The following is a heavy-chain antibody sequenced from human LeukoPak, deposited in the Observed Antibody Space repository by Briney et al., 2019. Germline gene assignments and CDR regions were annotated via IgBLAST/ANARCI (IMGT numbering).Heavy chain of an antibody. CDR2: IYYSGST. V-gene: IGHV4-39*01. J-gene: IGHJ4*02. CDR1: GGSISSSSYY. Sequence: TSSETLSLTCTASGGSISSSSYYWGWIRQPPGKGLEWIGSIYYSGSTYYNPSLKSRVTISVDTSKNQFSLKLSSVTAADTAVYYCARRKAKRPLDYWGQGTLVTVSS. CDR3: ARRKAKRPLDY. D-gene: IGHD1-14*01.